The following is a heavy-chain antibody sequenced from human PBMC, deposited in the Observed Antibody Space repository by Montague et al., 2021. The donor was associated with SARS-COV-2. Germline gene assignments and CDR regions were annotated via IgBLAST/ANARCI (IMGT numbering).Heavy chain of an antibody. V-gene: IGHV4-4*07. D-gene: IGHD3-22*01. J-gene: IGHJ3*02. Sequence: SKTLSLTCTVSGGSISSYYWSWIRQPPGRGLEWIGRIYSSGSTNHNPSLKSRVTMSVDTSKNQFSLKLSSVTAADTAVYYCASPTYYYDSSGSDAFDIWGQGTMVTVSS. CDR2: IYSSGST. CDR1: GGSISSYY. CDR3: ASPTYYYDSSGSDAFDI.